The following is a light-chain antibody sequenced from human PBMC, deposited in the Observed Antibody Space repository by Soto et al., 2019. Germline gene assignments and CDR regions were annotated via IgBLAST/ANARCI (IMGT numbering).Light chain of an antibody. CDR1: QSISSTY. CDR2: GAS. V-gene: IGKV3-20*01. J-gene: IGKJ5*01. CDR3: QQYAGSPIT. Sequence: EIVLTQSPGTLSLSPGERATLSCRASQSISSTYLAWYHQKPGQAPRLLIYGASSRATGTPDRFSGSGSGTDFTRTISRLEPEDFAVYYCQQYAGSPITFGQGTRLEIK.